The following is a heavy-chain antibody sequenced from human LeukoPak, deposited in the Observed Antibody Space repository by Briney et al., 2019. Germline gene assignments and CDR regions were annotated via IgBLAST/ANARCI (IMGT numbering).Heavy chain of an antibody. CDR2: INQDGSAK. CDR3: ARELSWSGRDY. J-gene: IGHJ4*02. V-gene: IGHV3-7*01. Sequence: GGSLRLSCAASGLTFSSFAMSWVRQAPGKGLEWVANINQDGSAKNYLDSVKGRFTISIDRGKNSLYLQMNSLRDEDTAVYYCARELSWSGRDYWGQGTLVTVSS. D-gene: IGHD3-3*01. CDR1: GLTFSSFA.